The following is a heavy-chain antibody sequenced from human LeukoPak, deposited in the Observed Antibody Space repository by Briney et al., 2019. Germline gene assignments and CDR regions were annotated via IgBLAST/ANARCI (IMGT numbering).Heavy chain of an antibody. CDR1: GGSISSYY. CDR3: ARVGLAVAGVHYYYMDV. Sequence: PSETLSLTCTVSGGSISSYYWSWIRQPAGKGLEWIGRIYTSGSTNYNPSLKSRVTISVDTSKNQFSLKLSSVTAADTAVYYCARVGLAVAGVHYYYMDVWGKGTTVTVSS. D-gene: IGHD6-19*01. CDR2: IYTSGST. J-gene: IGHJ6*03. V-gene: IGHV4-4*07.